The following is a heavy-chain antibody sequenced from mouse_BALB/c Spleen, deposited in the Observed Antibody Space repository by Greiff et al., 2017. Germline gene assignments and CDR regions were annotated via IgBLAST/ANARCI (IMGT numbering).Heavy chain of an antibody. CDR2: IDPENGNT. J-gene: IGHJ1*01. V-gene: IGHV14-1*02. CDR1: GFTITDYY. D-gene: IGHD3-3*01. Sequence: VQLQQSGAELVRPGALVKLSCKASGFTITDYYMHWVKQRPEQGLEWIGWIDPENGNTIYDPKFQGKASITADTSSNTAYLQLSSLTSEDTAVYCCAFLGGTGYFDDWGAGTTVTVSS. CDR3: AFLGGTGYFDD.